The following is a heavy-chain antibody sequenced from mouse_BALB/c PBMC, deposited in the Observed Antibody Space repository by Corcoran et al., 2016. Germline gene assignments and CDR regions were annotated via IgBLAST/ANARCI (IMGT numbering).Heavy chain of an antibody. J-gene: IGHJ1*01. V-gene: IGHV14-3*02. CDR1: GFNIKDTY. D-gene: IGHD4-1*01. CDR2: IDPANGNT. Sequence: EVQLQQSGAELVKPGASVKLSCTASGFNIKDTYMHWVKQRPEQGLEWIGRIDPANGNTKYDPKFQGKATITADTSSNTAYLQLSSLTSEDTAVYYCANWEWYFDVLCAGTTVTVSS. CDR3: ANWEWYFDV.